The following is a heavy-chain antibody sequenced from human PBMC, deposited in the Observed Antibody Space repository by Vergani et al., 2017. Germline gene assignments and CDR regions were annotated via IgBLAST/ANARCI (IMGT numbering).Heavy chain of an antibody. CDR2: IYYSGST. J-gene: IGHJ4*02. CDR1: GGSISSYY. Sequence: QVQLQESGPGLVKPSETLSLTCTVSGGSISSYYWSWIRQPPGKGLEWIGYIYYSGSTNYNPSLKSRVTISVDTSKNQFSLKLSSVTAADTAVYYCARAWSGCYAPFDYWGQGTLVTVSS. D-gene: IGHD1-26*01. CDR3: ARAWSGCYAPFDY. V-gene: IGHV4-59*01.